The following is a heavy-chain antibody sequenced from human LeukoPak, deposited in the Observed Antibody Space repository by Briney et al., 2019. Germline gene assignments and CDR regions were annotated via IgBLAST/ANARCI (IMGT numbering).Heavy chain of an antibody. CDR3: AKGRAAMVSAAEFDY. CDR2: ISWNSGSI. CDR1: GFTFDDYA. V-gene: IGHV3-9*01. Sequence: GGSLRLSCAASGFTFDDYAMHWVRQAPGKGLEWVSGISWNSGSIGYADSVKGRFTISRDNAKNSLYLQMNSLRAEDTALYYCAKGRAAMVSAAEFDYWGQGTLVTVSS. D-gene: IGHD4/OR15-4a*01. J-gene: IGHJ4*02.